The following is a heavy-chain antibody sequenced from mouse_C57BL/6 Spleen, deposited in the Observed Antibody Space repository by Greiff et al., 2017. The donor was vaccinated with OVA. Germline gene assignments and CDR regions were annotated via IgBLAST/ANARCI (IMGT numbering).Heavy chain of an antibody. J-gene: IGHJ3*01. CDR2: IFPGSGST. D-gene: IGHD4-1*01. V-gene: IGHV1-75*01. CDR1: GYTFTDYY. Sequence: VQLVESGPELVKPGASVKISCKASGYTFTDYYINWVKQRPGQGLEWIGWIFPGSGSTYYNEKFKGKATLTVDKSSSTAYMLLSSLTSEDSAVYFCARSGELTGSPWFAYWGQGTLVTVSA. CDR3: ARSGELTGSPWFAY.